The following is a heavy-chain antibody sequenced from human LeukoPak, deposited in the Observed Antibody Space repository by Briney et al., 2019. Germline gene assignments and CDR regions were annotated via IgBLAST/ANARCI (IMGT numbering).Heavy chain of an antibody. V-gene: IGHV4-30-4*01. CDR1: GGSITNNNFY. D-gene: IGHD3-22*01. Sequence: SETLSLTCTVSGGSITNNNFYWSWIRQPPGKGLEWIGYIYYSGSTYYNPSLKSRVTISVDRSKNQFSLKLSSVTAADTAVYYCARGLLLRGYYFDYWGQGTLVTVSS. CDR3: ARGLLLRGYYFDY. CDR2: IYYSGST. J-gene: IGHJ4*02.